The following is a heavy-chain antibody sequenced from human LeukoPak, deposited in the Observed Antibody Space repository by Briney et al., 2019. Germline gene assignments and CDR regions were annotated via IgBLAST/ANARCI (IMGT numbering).Heavy chain of an antibody. CDR1: GGSFSGYY. CDR2: LSHSGTT. D-gene: IGHD2-21*02. V-gene: IGHV4-34*01. Sequence: PSETLSLTCAVYGGSFSGYYWNWIRQAPGKGLEWIGELSHSGTTKYNPSLKSRVTMSEDKSKNQFSLKLNSVTAADTGVYYCALVVATTPLMDVWGQGTTVTVSS. CDR3: ALVVATTPLMDV. J-gene: IGHJ6*02.